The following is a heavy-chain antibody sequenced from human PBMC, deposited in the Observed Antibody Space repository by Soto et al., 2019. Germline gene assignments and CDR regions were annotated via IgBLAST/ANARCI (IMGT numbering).Heavy chain of an antibody. CDR3: ARKDSGYADYMDV. J-gene: IGHJ6*03. CDR1: GGSISRGGYY. D-gene: IGHD5-12*01. Sequence: QVQLQESGPGLVKPSQTLSLTCTVSGGSISRGGYYWSWSRQHPGKGLEWIGYIYYSGGTYYNPSLKSRVTISVDTSENQFSLRLSSVTAADTAVYYCARKDSGYADYMDVWGKGTTVNVSS. V-gene: IGHV4-31*03. CDR2: IYYSGGT.